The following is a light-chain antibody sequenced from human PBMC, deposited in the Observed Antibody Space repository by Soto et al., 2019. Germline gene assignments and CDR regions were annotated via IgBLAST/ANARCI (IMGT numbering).Light chain of an antibody. CDR3: QQFHSLPYT. J-gene: IGKJ2*01. CDR2: DAS. V-gene: IGKV1-33*01. Sequence: DTQMTQSPHSLSASVGDRVTIACQANEDIATHLNWYRQRPGKAPDLLIYDASNLEPGVPSRFSGAGSGTDFTFTISGLLPEDFATYYCQQFHSLPYTFGQGTKLEI. CDR1: EDIATH.